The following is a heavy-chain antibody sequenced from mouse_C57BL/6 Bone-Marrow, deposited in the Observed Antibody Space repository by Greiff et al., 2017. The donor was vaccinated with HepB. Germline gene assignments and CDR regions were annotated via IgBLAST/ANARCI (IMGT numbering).Heavy chain of an antibody. CDR1: GYTFTSYW. D-gene: IGHD1-1*01. Sequence: QVQLQQPGAELVMPGASVKLSCKASGYTFTSYWMHWVKQRPGQGLEWIGEIDPSDSYTNYNQKFKGKSTLTVDKSSSTAYMQLSSLTSEDSAVYYCARSAYGSSSWFAYWGQGTLVTVSA. CDR2: IDPSDSYT. V-gene: IGHV1-69*01. CDR3: ARSAYGSSSWFAY. J-gene: IGHJ3*01.